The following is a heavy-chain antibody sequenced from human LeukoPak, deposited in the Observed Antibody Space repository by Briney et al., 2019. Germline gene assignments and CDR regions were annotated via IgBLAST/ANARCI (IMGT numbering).Heavy chain of an antibody. J-gene: IGHJ4*02. CDR3: AKAYGSGSYEGTYYFDY. Sequence: PGGSLRLSCGASGFTFDDYAMHWVRQAPGEGLEWVSGISWNSGSIGYADSVKGRFTISRDNAKNSLYLQMNSLRAEDTALYYCAKAYGSGSYEGTYYFDYWGQGTLVTVSS. D-gene: IGHD3-10*01. CDR1: GFTFDDYA. V-gene: IGHV3-9*01. CDR2: ISWNSGSI.